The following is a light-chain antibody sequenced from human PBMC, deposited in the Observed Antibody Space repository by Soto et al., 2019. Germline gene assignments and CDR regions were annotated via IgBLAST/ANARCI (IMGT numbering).Light chain of an antibody. J-gene: IGKJ4*01. CDR3: QQYYDYPLT. Sequence: DIQMTQSPSSLSASVGETITITCRASQSISSSLNWFQHSPGQPPKLLLFAASNLHAGVPPRFSGSGSGTSFSLTIRSLQPEDFATYYCQQYYDYPLTFGGGTKVDIK. CDR1: QSISSS. V-gene: IGKV1-39*01. CDR2: AAS.